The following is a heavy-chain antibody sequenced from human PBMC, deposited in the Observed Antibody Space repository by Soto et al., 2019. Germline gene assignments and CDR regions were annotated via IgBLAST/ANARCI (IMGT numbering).Heavy chain of an antibody. Sequence: QITLKESGPTLVKPTQTLTLACTFSGVSLSTSGLGVGWISQPPGKALEWLALIYWDDDKRYSPSLKSRLTIPKDTSRNQVVLTMTNMDPVDTATYDCAYSLPTWGGMDVWGPGTTVTVS. J-gene: IGHJ6*02. CDR1: GVSLSTSGLG. V-gene: IGHV2-5*02. CDR2: IYWDDDK. CDR3: AYSLPTWGGMDV. D-gene: IGHD7-27*01.